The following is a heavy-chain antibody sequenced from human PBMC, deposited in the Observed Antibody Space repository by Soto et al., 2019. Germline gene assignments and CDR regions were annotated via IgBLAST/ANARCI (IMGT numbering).Heavy chain of an antibody. D-gene: IGHD2-2*01. CDR2: ITGSTGST. CDR1: GFTFGNFA. Sequence: GVSLRFSCAASGFTFGNFAMGWVRRAPGKGLEWVSEITGSTGSTYYADSVRGRFFISRDNSKNTLHLQTNSLRVEHTAVYYCVKDTSSSPYYMDVWGKGTTVTVSS. J-gene: IGHJ6*03. CDR3: VKDTSSSPYYMDV. V-gene: IGHV3-23*01.